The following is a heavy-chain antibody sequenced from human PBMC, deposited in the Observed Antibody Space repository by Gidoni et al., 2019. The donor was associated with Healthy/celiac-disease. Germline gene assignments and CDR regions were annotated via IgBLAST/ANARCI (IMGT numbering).Heavy chain of an antibody. CDR2: ISSSSSYI. CDR3: ARELELGLGHY. CDR1: GFTFSSYS. V-gene: IGHV3-21*01. D-gene: IGHD7-27*01. J-gene: IGHJ4*02. Sequence: EVQLVESGGGLVKPGGSLRLSCAASGFTFSSYSMNWVRQTPGKGLEWVSSISSSSSYIYYADSVKGRFTISRDNAKNSLYLQMNSLRAEDTAVYYCARELELGLGHYWGQGTLVTVSS.